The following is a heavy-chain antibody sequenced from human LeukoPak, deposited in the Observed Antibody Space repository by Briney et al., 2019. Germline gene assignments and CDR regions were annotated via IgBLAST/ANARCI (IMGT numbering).Heavy chain of an antibody. J-gene: IGHJ5*02. V-gene: IGHV1-24*01. Sequence: ASVKVSCKVSGCTLTELSMHWVRQAPGKGLEWMGGFDPEDGETIYAQKFQGRVTMTEDTSTDTAYMELSSLRSEDTAVYYCATQYNWNHPSLWFDPWGQGTLVTVSS. D-gene: IGHD1-14*01. CDR2: FDPEDGET. CDR3: ATQYNWNHPSLWFDP. CDR1: GCTLTELS.